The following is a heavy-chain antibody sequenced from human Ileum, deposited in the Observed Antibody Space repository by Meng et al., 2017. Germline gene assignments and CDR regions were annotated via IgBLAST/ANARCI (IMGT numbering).Heavy chain of an antibody. D-gene: IGHD4-23*01. CDR2: ISHSGSA. J-gene: IGHJ4*02. Sequence: QVQVQESGPGLGRPSGTLSLTCAVSSGSISSNTYWSWVRQPPGKGLEWIGQISHSGSAYYNPSLKSRVTMSVDKSKSQFSLMLTSVTAADTAIYYCARHGGYSQDFWGQGTLVTVSS. CDR1: SGSISSNTY. V-gene: IGHV4-4*02. CDR3: ARHGGYSQDF.